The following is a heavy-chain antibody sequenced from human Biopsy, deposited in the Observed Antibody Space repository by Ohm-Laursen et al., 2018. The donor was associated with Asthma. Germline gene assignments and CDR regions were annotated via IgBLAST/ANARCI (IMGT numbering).Heavy chain of an antibody. V-gene: IGHV3-53*01. J-gene: IGHJ4*02. CDR1: GFAVSRDH. Sequence: SLRLSCSASGFAVSRDHMFWFRQAPGKGLEWVSVIYSGGTSHTADSVRGRFTISRDYSKNTEYLQIHSLRAEDTAVYYCARGDSSNWSHYYFDYWGQGTLVTVSS. D-gene: IGHD3-22*01. CDR2: IYSGGTS. CDR3: ARGDSSNWSHYYFDY.